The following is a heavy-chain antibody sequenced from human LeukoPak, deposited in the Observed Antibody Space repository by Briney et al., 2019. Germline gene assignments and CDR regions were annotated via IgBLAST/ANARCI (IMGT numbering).Heavy chain of an antibody. CDR1: GYTFTNYD. D-gene: IGHD3-22*01. CDR3: ARDFFDGHGYTFYYYGMDV. V-gene: IGHV1-8*01. Sequence: GASVKVSCKASGYTFTNYDVNWVRQATGQGLEWMGWMNPTSGKAGFAQRFQGRVSMTRNISISTAYMELSSLRSEDAAVYYCARDFFDGHGYTFYYYGMDVWGQGTTVTVSS. CDR2: MNPTSGKA. J-gene: IGHJ6*02.